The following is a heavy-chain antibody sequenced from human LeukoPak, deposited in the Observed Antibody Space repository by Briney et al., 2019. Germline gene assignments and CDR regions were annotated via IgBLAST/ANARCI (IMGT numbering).Heavy chain of an antibody. CDR1: GVSISSGGYY. CDR3: ARGKGLHLFDY. V-gene: IGHV4-31*03. J-gene: IGHJ4*02. CDR2: IYYSGST. Sequence: PSETLSLTCTVSGVSISSGGYYWSWIRQHPGKGLEWIGYIYYSGSTYYNPSLKSRVTISVDTSKNQFSLKLSSVTAADTAVYYCARGKGLHLFDYWGQGTLVTVSS. D-gene: IGHD4-11*01.